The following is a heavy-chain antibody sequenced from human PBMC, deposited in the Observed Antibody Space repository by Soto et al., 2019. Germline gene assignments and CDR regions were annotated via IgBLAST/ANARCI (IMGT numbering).Heavy chain of an antibody. CDR1: GFTFSTYW. J-gene: IGHJ4*02. Sequence: EVQLVESGGGLVQPGGSLRLSCAASGFTFSTYWMTWVRQAPGKGLEWVANIKQDGSEKYYVDSVKGRFTISRDNAKNSLYLQMNSLRAEDTGVYYCAGALWANVGDYWGQGTLVTVSS. CDR2: IKQDGSEK. CDR3: AGALWANVGDY. D-gene: IGHD2-21*01. V-gene: IGHV3-7*04.